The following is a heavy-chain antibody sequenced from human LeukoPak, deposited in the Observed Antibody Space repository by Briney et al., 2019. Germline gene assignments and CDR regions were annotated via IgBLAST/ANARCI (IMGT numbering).Heavy chain of an antibody. CDR2: IKQDGSEK. J-gene: IGHJ3*02. CDR3: ARLVSDFWSGYHGDAFDI. CDR1: GFTFSSYW. D-gene: IGHD3-3*01. V-gene: IGHV3-7*01. Sequence: GGSLRLSCAASGFTFSSYWMSWVRQAPGKGLEWVANIKQDGSEKYYVDSVKGRFTISRDSAKNSLYLQMNSLRAEDTAVYYCARLVSDFWSGYHGDAFDIWGQGTMVTVSS.